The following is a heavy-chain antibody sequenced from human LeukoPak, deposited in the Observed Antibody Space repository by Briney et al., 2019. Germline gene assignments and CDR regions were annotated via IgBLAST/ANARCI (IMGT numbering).Heavy chain of an antibody. CDR3: AKDIGVGYCNGCLFDY. CDR2: ISWDGGST. Sequence: GGSLRLSCAASGFTFDDYTMHWVRQAPGKGLGWVSLISWDGGSTYYADSVKGRFTISRDNSKNSLYLQMNSLRTEDTALYYCAKDIGVGYCNGCLFDYWGQGTLVTVSS. J-gene: IGHJ4*02. V-gene: IGHV3-43*01. CDR1: GFTFDDYT. D-gene: IGHD2-15*01.